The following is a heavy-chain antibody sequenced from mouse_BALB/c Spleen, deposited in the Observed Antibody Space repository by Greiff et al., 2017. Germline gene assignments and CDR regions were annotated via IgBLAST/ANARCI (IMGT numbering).Heavy chain of an antibody. CDR2: IWTGGGT. V-gene: IGHV2-9-2*01. CDR1: GFSLTSYD. J-gene: IGHJ3*01. CDR3: VREGTGFAY. D-gene: IGHD2-14*01. Sequence: VQRVESGPGLVAPSQSLSITCTVSGFSLTSYDISWIRQPPGKGLEWLGVIWTGGGTNYNSAFMSRLSISKDNSKSQVFLKMNSLQTDDTAIYYCVREGTGFAYWGQGTLVTVSA.